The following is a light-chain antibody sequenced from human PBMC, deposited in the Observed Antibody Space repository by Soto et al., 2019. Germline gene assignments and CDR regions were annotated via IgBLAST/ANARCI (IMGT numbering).Light chain of an antibody. CDR2: DAS. CDR3: QQRSNWPLT. J-gene: IGKJ5*01. Sequence: DTVLTQSPDTLSLSPGEGATLSCRASQSVSSYLAWYQQKPGQAPRLLIYDASNRATGIPARFSGSGSGTDFTLTISSLEPEDFAVYYCQQRSNWPLTFGQGTRLEIK. V-gene: IGKV3-11*01. CDR1: QSVSSY.